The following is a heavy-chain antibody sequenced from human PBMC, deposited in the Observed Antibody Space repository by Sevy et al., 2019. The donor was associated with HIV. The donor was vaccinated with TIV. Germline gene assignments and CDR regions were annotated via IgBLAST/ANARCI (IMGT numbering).Heavy chain of an antibody. CDR3: XXXXXXXXXXXXXXYGMDV. Sequence: GGSLRLSCAASGFSFRSYWMTWVRQAPGKGLEWVASIYQDGSEKYYMDSVKGRFTVSRDNAKNSLFLQMNSLRVEDXXXXXXXXXXXXXXXXXXXXYGMDVWGQGTTVTVSS. J-gene: IGHJ6*02. CDR1: GFSFRSYW. CDR2: IYQDGSEK. V-gene: IGHV3-7*01.